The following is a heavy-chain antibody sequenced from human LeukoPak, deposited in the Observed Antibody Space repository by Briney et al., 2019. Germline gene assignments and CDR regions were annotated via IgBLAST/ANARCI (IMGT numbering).Heavy chain of an antibody. J-gene: IGHJ4*02. CDR1: GFTFSSYS. V-gene: IGHV3-21*01. CDR2: ISSSSSYI. Sequence: GGSLRLSCAASGFTFSSYSMNWVRRAPGKGLEWVSSISSSSSYIYYADSVKGRLTISRDNAKNSLYLQMNSLRAEDTAVYYCARDLRRYFDYWGQGTLVTVSS. CDR3: ARDLRRYFDY.